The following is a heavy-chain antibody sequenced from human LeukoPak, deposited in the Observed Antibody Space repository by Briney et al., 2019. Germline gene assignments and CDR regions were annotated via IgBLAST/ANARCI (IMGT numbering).Heavy chain of an antibody. Sequence: GGSLRLSCAASGFTFSGYETNWVRQAPEKGLEWVSYISNGGGTIYYADSVKGRFTISRDNAKNSLYLQMNSLRVEDTAVYYCARHSSGWYYFDNWGQGTLVTVSS. J-gene: IGHJ4*02. CDR3: ARHSSGWYYFDN. V-gene: IGHV3-48*03. D-gene: IGHD6-19*01. CDR2: ISNGGGTI. CDR1: GFTFSGYE.